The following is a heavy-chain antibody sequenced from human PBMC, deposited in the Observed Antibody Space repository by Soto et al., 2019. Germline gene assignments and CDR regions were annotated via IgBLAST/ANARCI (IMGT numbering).Heavy chain of an antibody. J-gene: IGHJ5*02. V-gene: IGHV3-23*01. CDR2: IRGSGANT. CDR3: AKCAWRSSGWCKWMDP. CDR1: GITLSDSA. D-gene: IGHD6-19*01. Sequence: EAQLLESGGGLVQPGGSLRLSCEASGITLSDSAMNWVRQAPGKGLEWVSAIRGSGANTFYADSVKGRFTISRDNSQNTLYLQMNSLRAEDTAIYYCAKCAWRSSGWCKWMDPWGQGTLVIVSS.